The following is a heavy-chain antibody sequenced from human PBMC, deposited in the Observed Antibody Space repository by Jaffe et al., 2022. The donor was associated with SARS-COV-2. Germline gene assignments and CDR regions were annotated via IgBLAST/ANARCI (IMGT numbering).Heavy chain of an antibody. CDR1: GFTFSNAW. V-gene: IGHV3-15*01. Sequence: EVQLVESGGGLVKPGGSLRLSCAASGFTFSNAWMSWVRQAPGKGLEWVGRIKSKTDGGTTDYAAPVKGRFTISRDDSKNTLYLQMNSLKTEDTAVYYCTTDLPLVAGMGVDYWGQGTLVTVSS. CDR3: TTDLPLVAGMGVDY. J-gene: IGHJ4*02. CDR2: IKSKTDGGTT. D-gene: IGHD6-19*01.